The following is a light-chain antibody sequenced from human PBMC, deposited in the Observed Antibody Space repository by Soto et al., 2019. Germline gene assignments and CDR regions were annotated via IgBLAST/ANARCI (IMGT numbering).Light chain of an antibody. J-gene: IGKJ4*01. CDR3: QQHHSLPLT. Sequence: DIRMTQSPSSLSASVGDRVTITCQASQDISNHLSWYQQKPGKAPKLLIYDASNLETGVPSGFSGSGSGTDFTFTISILQPENVATYYCQQHHSLPLTFGGGTKVEIK. V-gene: IGKV1-33*01. CDR1: QDISNH. CDR2: DAS.